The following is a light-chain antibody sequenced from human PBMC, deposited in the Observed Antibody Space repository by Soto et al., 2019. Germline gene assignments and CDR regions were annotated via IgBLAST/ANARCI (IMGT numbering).Light chain of an antibody. V-gene: IGLV1-44*01. CDR1: SSNIGIKT. CDR2: SNN. CDR3: AAWDDSLNGNV. J-gene: IGLJ1*01. Sequence: VLTQPPSASGTPGQRVTISCSGSSSNIGIKTVNWYQQLPGTVPKLLIYSNNQRPSGVPDRFSASKSGTSASLAISGLQSEDEADYYCAAWDDSLNGNVFGTGTKVTVL.